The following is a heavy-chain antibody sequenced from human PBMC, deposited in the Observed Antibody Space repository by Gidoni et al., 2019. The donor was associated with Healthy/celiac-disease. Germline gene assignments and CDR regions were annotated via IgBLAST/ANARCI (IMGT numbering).Heavy chain of an antibody. CDR2: IYYSGST. D-gene: IGHD3-10*01. CDR1: GGPISSGGYY. CDR3: ARDKGVLWGMDV. Sequence: QVQLQESGPGLVKPSQTLSLTCTVSGGPISSGGYYWSWIRQHPGKGLEWIGYIYYSGSTYYNPSLKSRVTISVDTSKNQFSLKLSSVTAADTAVYYCARDKGVLWGMDVWGQGTTVTVSS. V-gene: IGHV4-31*03. J-gene: IGHJ6*02.